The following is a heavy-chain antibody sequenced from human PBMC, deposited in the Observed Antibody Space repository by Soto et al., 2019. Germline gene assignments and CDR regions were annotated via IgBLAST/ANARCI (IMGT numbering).Heavy chain of an antibody. D-gene: IGHD1-7*01. Sequence: EVQLVESGGGLVQPGGSLRLSCAASGFTFTTYWMTWVRQAPGKGLEWVANVKQDGSDRFYVDSVKGRFTISRDNAKNSLYLQMNSLRAEDTAVYYCARIGSNYGGNIDYWGQGTLVTVSS. J-gene: IGHJ4*02. CDR2: VKQDGSDR. CDR1: GFTFTTYW. V-gene: IGHV3-7*03. CDR3: ARIGSNYGGNIDY.